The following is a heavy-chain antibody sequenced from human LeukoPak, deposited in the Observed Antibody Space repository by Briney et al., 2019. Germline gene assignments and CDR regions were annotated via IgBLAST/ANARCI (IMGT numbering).Heavy chain of an antibody. CDR1: GFTFNTYG. CDR2: ISGSGGST. J-gene: IGHJ5*02. CDR3: AKNIAAAGT. Sequence: GGSLRLSCVASGFTFNTYGMSWVRQAPGKGLEWVSAISGSGGSTYYADSVKGRFTISRDNSKNTLYLQMNSLRAEDTAVYYCAKNIAAAGTWGQGTLVTVSS. D-gene: IGHD6-13*01. V-gene: IGHV3-23*01.